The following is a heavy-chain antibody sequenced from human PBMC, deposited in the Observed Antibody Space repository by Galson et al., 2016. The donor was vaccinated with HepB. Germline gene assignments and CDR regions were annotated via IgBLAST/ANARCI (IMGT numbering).Heavy chain of an antibody. D-gene: IGHD2-15*01. CDR3: AKGGYFSGARCPGRNWFDP. J-gene: IGHJ5*02. CDR1: GFTFSSYA. V-gene: IGHV3-23*01. Sequence: SLRLSCAASGFTFSSYAMSWVRQAPGKGLEWVSTITYSGGDTYYADSVKGRFTISRDNSKNTLYLQMNSLRGEDTAVYSCAKGGYFSGARCPGRNWFDPWGQGTLDTVSS. CDR2: ITYSGGDT.